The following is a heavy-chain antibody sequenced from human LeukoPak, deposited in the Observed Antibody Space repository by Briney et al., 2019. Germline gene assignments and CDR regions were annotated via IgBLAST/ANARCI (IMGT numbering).Heavy chain of an antibody. CDR1: GFTFSSYA. V-gene: IGHV3-23*01. CDR3: AKAGGDPYYFYYYMDV. Sequence: PGGSLRLSCAASGFTFSSYAMTWVRQAPGKGLEWVSVISGSGDNTYYAGSVKGRFTISRDNSKNTLFLQMNSLRAEDTAVYYCAKAGGDPYYFYYYMDVWGKGTTVTVSS. CDR2: ISGSGDNT. D-gene: IGHD3-16*01. J-gene: IGHJ6*03.